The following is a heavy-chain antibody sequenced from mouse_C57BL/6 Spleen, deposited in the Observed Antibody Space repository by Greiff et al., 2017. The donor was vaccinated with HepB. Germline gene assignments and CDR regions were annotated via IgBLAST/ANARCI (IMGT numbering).Heavy chain of an antibody. CDR1: GFSLTSYG. D-gene: IGHD2-1*01. V-gene: IGHV2-2*01. CDR2: IWSGGST. CDR3: ARKVVTTRGYYAMDY. Sequence: VKLMESGPGLVQPSQSLSITCTVSGFSLTSYGVHWVRQSPGKGLEWLGVIWSGGSTDYNAAFISRLSISKDNSKSQVFFKMNSLQADDTAIYYCARKVVTTRGYYAMDYWGQGTSVTVSS. J-gene: IGHJ4*01.